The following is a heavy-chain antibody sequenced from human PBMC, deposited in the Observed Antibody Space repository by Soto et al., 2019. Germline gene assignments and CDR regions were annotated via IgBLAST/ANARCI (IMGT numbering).Heavy chain of an antibody. Sequence: QVQLQQWGAGLLKPSETLSPTCAVYGGSFSGYYWSWIRQPPGKGLAWIGESNHSGSTNYNPSLKSRVTISVDTSKNQFSLKLSSVTAADTAVYYCARRGGRREWLVLPFDYWGQGTLVTVSS. D-gene: IGHD6-19*01. CDR3: ARRGGRREWLVLPFDY. CDR1: GGSFSGYY. J-gene: IGHJ4*02. V-gene: IGHV4-34*01. CDR2: SNHSGST.